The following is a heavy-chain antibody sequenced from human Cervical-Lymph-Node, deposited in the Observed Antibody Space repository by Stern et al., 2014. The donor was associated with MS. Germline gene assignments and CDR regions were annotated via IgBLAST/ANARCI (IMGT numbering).Heavy chain of an antibody. CDR3: TREMAARRLDP. Sequence: EVQLLESGGTLVQPGGSLRLSCAASGSTVNSNYMTWVRQAPGKGLEWVSIFYSGISTYYAESVKGRFSFSIDNSKNTLFLHMNNLRVEDTAMYYCTREMAARRLDPWGQGTLVIVSA. CDR2: FYSGIST. CDR1: GSTVNSNY. J-gene: IGHJ5*02. D-gene: IGHD5-24*01. V-gene: IGHV3-66*01.